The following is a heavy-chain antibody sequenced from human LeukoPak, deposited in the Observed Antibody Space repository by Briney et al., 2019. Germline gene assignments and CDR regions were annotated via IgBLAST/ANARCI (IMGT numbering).Heavy chain of an antibody. V-gene: IGHV3-30*02. D-gene: IGHD2-2*01. CDR3: AKGLVVTAPLYYFDY. J-gene: IGHJ4*02. CDR1: GFTFSSYG. Sequence: GGSLRLSCAASGFTFSSYGMHWVRQAPGKGLEWVAFIRYDGSNKYYADSVKGRFTISRDNSKNTLYLQMNSLRAEDTAVYYCAKGLVVTAPLYYFDYRGQGTLVTVSS. CDR2: IRYDGSNK.